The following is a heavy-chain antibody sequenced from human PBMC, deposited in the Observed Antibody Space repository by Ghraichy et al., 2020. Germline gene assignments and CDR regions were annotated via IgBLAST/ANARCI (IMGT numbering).Heavy chain of an antibody. V-gene: IGHV3-21*01. CDR2: ISSSSSYI. CDR1: GFTFRSYS. D-gene: IGHD2-2*01. Sequence: GGSLRLSCAASGFTFRSYSMNWVRQAPGKGLEWVSSISSSSSYIYYADSVKGRFTISRDNAKNSLYLQMNSLRAEDTAVYYCARGLRRSSTVWTGMDVWGQGTTVTVSS. CDR3: ARGLRRSSTVWTGMDV. J-gene: IGHJ6*02.